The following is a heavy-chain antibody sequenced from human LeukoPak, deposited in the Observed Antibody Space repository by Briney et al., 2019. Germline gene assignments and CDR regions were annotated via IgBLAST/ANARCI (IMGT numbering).Heavy chain of an antibody. CDR1: GFTFSSYW. J-gene: IGHJ6*03. Sequence: GGSLRLSCAASGFTFSSYWMSWVRQAPGKGLEWVANIKQDGSEKYYVDSVKGRFTIPRDNAKNSLYLQMNSLRAEDTAVYYCARVVYSSSPDYYYYYMDVWGKGTTVTVSS. CDR2: IKQDGSEK. CDR3: ARVVYSSSPDYYYYYMDV. V-gene: IGHV3-7*01. D-gene: IGHD6-6*01.